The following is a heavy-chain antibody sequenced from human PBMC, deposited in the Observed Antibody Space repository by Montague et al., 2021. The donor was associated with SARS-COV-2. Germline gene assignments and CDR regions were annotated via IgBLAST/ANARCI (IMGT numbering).Heavy chain of an antibody. V-gene: IGHV2-70*01. D-gene: IGHD3-10*01. CDR1: GFSLSTSGMC. J-gene: IGHJ6*02. Sequence: PALAKPTQTLTLTCTFSGFSLSTSGMCVSWIRQPPGKALEWLALIDWDDDKYYSTSLKTRLTISKDTSKNQVVLTMTNMDPVDTATYYCARMPVLLWFGELGYYGMDVWGQGTTVTVSS. CDR3: ARMPVLLWFGELGYYGMDV. CDR2: IDWDDDK.